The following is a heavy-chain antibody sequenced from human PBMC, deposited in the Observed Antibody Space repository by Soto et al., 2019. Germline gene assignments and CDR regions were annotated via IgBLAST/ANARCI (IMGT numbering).Heavy chain of an antibody. CDR1: GFIFDDFA. Sequence: GGSLRLSCAASGFIFDDFAMHWVRKAPGKGLEWVSGINWNSANVAYADSVKSRFTISRDNARNKLYLQMNSLRVEDTATYFCVYCLWTNCPGPWGQGIRVTVSS. J-gene: IGHJ5*02. CDR2: INWNSANV. V-gene: IGHV3-9*01. CDR3: VYCLWTNCPGP. D-gene: IGHD2-15*01.